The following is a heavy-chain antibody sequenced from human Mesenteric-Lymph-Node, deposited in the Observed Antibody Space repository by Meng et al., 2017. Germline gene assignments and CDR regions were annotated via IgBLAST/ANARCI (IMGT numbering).Heavy chain of an antibody. J-gene: IGHJ4*02. Sequence: QVQLVQSGAEVKKPGASVEFSCKACGYIFTTYYIHWVRQVPGQGLEWMGIINPRSGDTNYARKFQGRVTMTTDTSTTTVSLKVSGLTSDDTAIYFCARDTTIARYGGNGHPHFDHWGQGTLVTVSS. V-gene: IGHV1-46*01. CDR2: INPRSGDT. D-gene: IGHD4-23*01. CDR3: ARDTTIARYGGNGHPHFDH. CDR1: GYIFTTYY.